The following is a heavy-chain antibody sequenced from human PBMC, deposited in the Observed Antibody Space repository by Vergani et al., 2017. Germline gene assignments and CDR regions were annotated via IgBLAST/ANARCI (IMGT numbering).Heavy chain of an antibody. CDR1: GGSFSDYY. D-gene: IGHD2/OR15-2a*01. CDR3: ATSDADIWYLHTFY. J-gene: IGHJ4*02. V-gene: IGHV4-34*01. Sequence: QVQLQEWGAGLLKTSETLSLTCGVSGGSFSDYYWSWIRQAPGMGLEWIGEVNHGGSTNYNPSLKSRVSISVDTSKNQFSLKLTSVTAADTAVYYCATSDADIWYLHTFYWGQGTLVTVSS. CDR2: VNHGGST.